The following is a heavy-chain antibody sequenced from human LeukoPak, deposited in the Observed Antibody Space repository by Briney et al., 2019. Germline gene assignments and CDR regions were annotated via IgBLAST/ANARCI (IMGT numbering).Heavy chain of an antibody. V-gene: IGHV4-34*01. CDR2: INHSGST. Sequence: SETLSLTCAVYGGSFSGYYWSWIRQPPGKGLEWIGEINHSGSTNYNPSLKSRVTISVDTSKNQFSLKLSSVTAADTAVYYCAARSSWYSNDDYWGQGTLVTVSS. D-gene: IGHD6-13*01. CDR3: AARSSWYSNDDY. CDR1: GGSFSGYY. J-gene: IGHJ4*02.